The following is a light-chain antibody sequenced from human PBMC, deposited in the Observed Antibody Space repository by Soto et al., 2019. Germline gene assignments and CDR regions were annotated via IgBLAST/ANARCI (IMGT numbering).Light chain of an antibody. V-gene: IGKV1-39*01. J-gene: IGKJ4*01. CDR2: AAS. CDR1: QSISSY. CDR3: QQSYSTPLT. Sequence: IQMTQSPSSLSSSVGYIVTITCRASQSISSYLNWYQQKPGKAPKLLIYAASSLQSGVPSRFSGSGSGTDFTLTISSLQPEDFATYYCQQSYSTPLTFGGGTKVDIK.